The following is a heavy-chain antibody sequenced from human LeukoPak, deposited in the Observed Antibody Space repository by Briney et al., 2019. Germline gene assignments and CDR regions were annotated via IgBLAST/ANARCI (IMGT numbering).Heavy chain of an antibody. CDR3: AKVTVVAAPGAFDM. J-gene: IGHJ3*02. Sequence: GGSLRLSCAASGFTFSSYAMSWVRPAPGKGLEWVSAISGSGGSTYYADSAKGRFTISRDNSKNTLYLQMHSLRAEDTAVYYCAKVTVVAAPGAFDMWGQGTMVTVSS. D-gene: IGHD2-15*01. V-gene: IGHV3-23*01. CDR1: GFTFSSYA. CDR2: ISGSGGST.